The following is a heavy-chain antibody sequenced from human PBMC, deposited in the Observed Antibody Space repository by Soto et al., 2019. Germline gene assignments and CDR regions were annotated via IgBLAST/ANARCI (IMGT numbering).Heavy chain of an antibody. CDR2: ISGDGSST. V-gene: IGHV3-74*01. CDR3: ARSLPGTYGAFDL. CDR1: EFTFRSYW. J-gene: IGHJ3*01. Sequence: PGESLKISCAASEFTFRSYWMHWVRQSPGKGLVWVSRISGDGSSTNYADSVKGRFTISRDNAKNTVYLQIDSLRAEDTAVYYCARSLPGTYGAFDLWGQGTMVTVSS. D-gene: IGHD1-7*01.